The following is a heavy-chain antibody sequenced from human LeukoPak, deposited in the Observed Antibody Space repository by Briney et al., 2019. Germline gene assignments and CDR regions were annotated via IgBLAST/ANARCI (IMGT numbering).Heavy chain of an antibody. CDR1: GYTFTSYY. V-gene: IGHV1-46*01. Sequence: ASVKVSCKASGYTFTSYYMHWVRQAPGQGLEWMGIINPSGGSTSYAQKFQGRVTMTRDTSTSTVYMELSSLRSEDTAVYYCARDGTYYYGSGSYSSPDYWGQGTLVTVSS. D-gene: IGHD3-10*01. CDR3: ARDGTYYYGSGSYSSPDY. CDR2: INPSGGST. J-gene: IGHJ4*02.